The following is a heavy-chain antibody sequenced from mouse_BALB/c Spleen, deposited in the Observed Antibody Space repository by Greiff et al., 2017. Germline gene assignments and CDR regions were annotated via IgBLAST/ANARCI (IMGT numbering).Heavy chain of an antibody. CDR1: GYTFTSYW. J-gene: IGHJ3*01. Sequence: QVQLQQSGAELAKPGASVKMSCKASGYTFTSYWMHWVKQRPGQGLEWIGYINPSTGYTEYNQKFKDKATLTADKSSSTAYMQLSSLTSEDSAVYYCAMRITTATSAWFAYWGQGTLVTVSA. D-gene: IGHD1-2*01. V-gene: IGHV1-7*01. CDR3: AMRITTATSAWFAY. CDR2: INPSTGYT.